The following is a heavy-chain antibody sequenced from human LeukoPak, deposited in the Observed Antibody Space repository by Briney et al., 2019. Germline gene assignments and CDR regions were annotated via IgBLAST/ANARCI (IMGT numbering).Heavy chain of an antibody. D-gene: IGHD1-20*01. CDR2: ITSSGTAI. Sequence: GGSLRLSCSASRFSFSDYYMSSIRQAPGKGLEWISYITSSGTAIYYAHSVRGRFTISRDNVKNSLYLQMDSLRDEDTAVYYCASDIAGTSGDYWGQGTLVSVSS. CDR1: RFSFSDYY. V-gene: IGHV3-11*01. CDR3: ASDIAGTSGDY. J-gene: IGHJ4*02.